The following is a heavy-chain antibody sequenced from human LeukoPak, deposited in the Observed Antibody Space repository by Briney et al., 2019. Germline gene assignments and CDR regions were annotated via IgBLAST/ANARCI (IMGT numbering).Heavy chain of an antibody. CDR3: ARVRLPYYYDSSGYPHYYYGMDV. D-gene: IGHD3-22*01. J-gene: IGHJ6*02. CDR1: GFTFSSYA. CDR2: ISYDGSNK. V-gene: IGHV3-30-3*01. Sequence: GGSLRLSCAASGFTFSSYAMHWVRQAPGKGLEWVAVISYDGSNKYYADSVKGRFTISRDNSKNTLYLQMNSLRAEDTAVYYCARVRLPYYYDSSGYPHYYYGMDVWGQGTTVTVSS.